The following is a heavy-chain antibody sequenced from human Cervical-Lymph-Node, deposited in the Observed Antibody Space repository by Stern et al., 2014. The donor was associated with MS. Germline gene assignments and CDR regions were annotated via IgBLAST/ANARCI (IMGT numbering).Heavy chain of an antibody. D-gene: IGHD6-19*01. J-gene: IGHJ4*02. V-gene: IGHV1-18*01. Sequence: QDQLVQSGAEVKKPGASVKVSCKASGYTFTSNGIIWVRQAPGQGLEWMGWISVYNGNTNYAQNLQSRVTMTTDTSTSTAYMELRSLRSDDTAVYYCARDRAAWYTSGWYPGNPDYWGQGTLVTVSS. CDR1: GYTFTSNG. CDR2: ISVYNGNT. CDR3: ARDRAAWYTSGWYPGNPDY.